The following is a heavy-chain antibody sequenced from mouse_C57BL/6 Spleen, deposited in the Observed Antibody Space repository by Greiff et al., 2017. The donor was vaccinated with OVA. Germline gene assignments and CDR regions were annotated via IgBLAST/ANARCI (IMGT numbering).Heavy chain of an antibody. D-gene: IGHD2-4*01. CDR2: IDPEDGET. CDR1: GFNIKDYY. V-gene: IGHV14-2*01. CDR3: ASPYDYDVRSLDY. Sequence: VHVKQSGAELVKPGASVKLSCTASGFNIKDYYMHWVKQRTEQGLEWIGRIDPEDGETKYAPKFQGKATITADTSSNTAYLQLSSLTSEDTAVYYCASPYDYDVRSLDYWGQGTTLTVSS. J-gene: IGHJ2*01.